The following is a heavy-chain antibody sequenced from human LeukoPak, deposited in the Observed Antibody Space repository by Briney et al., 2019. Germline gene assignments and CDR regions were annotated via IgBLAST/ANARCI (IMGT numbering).Heavy chain of an antibody. CDR3: AREDDSWGPNNLDL. J-gene: IGHJ3*01. Sequence: PGGSLRLSCAASAFTFSDYSMNWVRQAPGKGLEWISYIDTSSSTMYYADSVMGRFTISRDNAKESLYLRMNSLRDEDTAVYYCAREDDSWGPNNLDLWGQGTMVTVSS. CDR1: AFTFSDYS. CDR2: IDTSSSTM. D-gene: IGHD7-27*01. V-gene: IGHV3-48*02.